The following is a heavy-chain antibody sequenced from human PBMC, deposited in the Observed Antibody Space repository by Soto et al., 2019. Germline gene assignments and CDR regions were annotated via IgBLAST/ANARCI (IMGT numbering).Heavy chain of an antibody. CDR1: GFTFSSYG. Sequence: GGSLRLSCAASGFTFSSYGMHWVRQAPGKGLEWVAVISYDGSNKYYADSVKGRFTISRDNSKNTLYLQMNSLRAEDTAVYYCAKCLSYSYGLSYGMDVWGQGTTVTVSS. CDR2: ISYDGSNK. V-gene: IGHV3-30*18. J-gene: IGHJ6*02. CDR3: AKCLSYSYGLSYGMDV. D-gene: IGHD5-18*01.